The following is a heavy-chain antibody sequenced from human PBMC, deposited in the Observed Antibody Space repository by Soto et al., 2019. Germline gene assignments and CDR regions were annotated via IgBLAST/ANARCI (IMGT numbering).Heavy chain of an antibody. CDR3: ASRPDPDYDILTGYYARDPYYYYCYMDV. CDR1: GFTVSSNY. Sequence: EVQLVESGGGLVQPGGSLRLSCAASGFTVSSNYMSWVRQAPGKGLEWVSVIYSGGSTYYADSVKGRFTISRHNSKNTLYLQLNSLRAEDTAVYYCASRPDPDYDILTGYYARDPYYYYCYMDVWGKGTTVTVSS. CDR2: IYSGGST. D-gene: IGHD3-9*01. V-gene: IGHV3-53*04. J-gene: IGHJ6*03.